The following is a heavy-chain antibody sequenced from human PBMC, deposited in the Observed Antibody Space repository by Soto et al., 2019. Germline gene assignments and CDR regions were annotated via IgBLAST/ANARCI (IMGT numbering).Heavy chain of an antibody. CDR1: GGSFSGYY. D-gene: IGHD6-13*01. CDR2: INHSGST. Sequence: SETLSLTCAVYGGSFSGYYWSWIRQPPGKGMEWIGEINHSGSTNYNPSLKSQVTISVDTSKNQFSLKLSSVTAAGTAVYYCARGRLAAALTRNWFDPWGQGTLVTVSS. V-gene: IGHV4-34*01. CDR3: ARGRLAAALTRNWFDP. J-gene: IGHJ5*02.